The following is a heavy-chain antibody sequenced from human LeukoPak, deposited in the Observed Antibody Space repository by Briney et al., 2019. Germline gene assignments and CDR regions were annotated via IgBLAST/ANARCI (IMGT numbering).Heavy chain of an antibody. Sequence: ASVKVSCKASGYTFTSYYMHWVRQAPGQGLEWMGIINPSGGSTSYAQKFQGRVTMTRDMSTSTVYMELSSLRSEDTAVYYCARGPGIAVAGNDYYFDYWGQGTLVTVSS. J-gene: IGHJ4*02. CDR1: GYTFTSYY. D-gene: IGHD6-19*01. CDR3: ARGPGIAVAGNDYYFDY. CDR2: INPSGGST. V-gene: IGHV1-46*01.